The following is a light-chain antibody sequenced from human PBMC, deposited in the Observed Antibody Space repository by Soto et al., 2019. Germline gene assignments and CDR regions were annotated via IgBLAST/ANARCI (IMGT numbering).Light chain of an antibody. CDR1: QSVNNN. CDR3: LQYNDWPWT. Sequence: EVLMTQYPATLSVSPGERATLSCRASQSVNNNLAWYQHKPGQAPRLLIYGASIRATSIPAKFSGSGFGTEFTLTISSLQSEDFAVYYCLQYNDWPWTFGQGTKVEV. V-gene: IGKV3-15*01. CDR2: GAS. J-gene: IGKJ1*01.